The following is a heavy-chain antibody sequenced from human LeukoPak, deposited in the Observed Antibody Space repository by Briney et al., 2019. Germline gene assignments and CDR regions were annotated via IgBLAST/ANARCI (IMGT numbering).Heavy chain of an antibody. CDR2: IIPIFGTA. D-gene: IGHD2-2*01. CDR3: ARDLGYCSSTSCYGFDY. CDR1: GGTFSSYA. Sequence: ASVKVSCKASGGTFSSYAISWVRQAPGQGLEWMGGIIPIFGTANYAQKLQGRVTMTTDTSTSTAYMELRSLRSDDTAVYYCARDLGYCSSTSCYGFDYWGQGTLVTVSS. V-gene: IGHV1-69*05. J-gene: IGHJ4*02.